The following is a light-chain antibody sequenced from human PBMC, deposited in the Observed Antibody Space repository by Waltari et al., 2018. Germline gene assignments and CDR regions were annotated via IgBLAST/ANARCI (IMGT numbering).Light chain of an antibody. V-gene: IGKV1-5*03. Sequence: DIQMTQSPSILSASIGDRVTIICRASQNINIWLAWYQHKPEKGPRLLIYKASTLERGVSSRFSGSGTGTNFSLTITSLQPDDSATYYCQQYDTFLGTFGQGTRLDI. CDR1: QNINIW. CDR2: KAS. J-gene: IGKJ1*01. CDR3: QQYDTFLGT.